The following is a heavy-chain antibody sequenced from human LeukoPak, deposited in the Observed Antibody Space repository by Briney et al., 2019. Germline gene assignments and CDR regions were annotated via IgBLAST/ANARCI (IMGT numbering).Heavy chain of an antibody. CDR3: ASGIGDRFRLQHVIDY. V-gene: IGHV1-46*01. CDR1: GYTFTSYY. D-gene: IGHD2-21*02. CDR2: INPSGGST. J-gene: IGHJ4*02. Sequence: ASVKVSCKASGYTFTSYYMHWVRQAPGQGLEWMGIINPSGGSTSYAQKFQGRVTMTRDMSTSTVYMELSSLRSEDTAVYYCASGIGDRFRLQHVIDYWGQGTLVTVSS.